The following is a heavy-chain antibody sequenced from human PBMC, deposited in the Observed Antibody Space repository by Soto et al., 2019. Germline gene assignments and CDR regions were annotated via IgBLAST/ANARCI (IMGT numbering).Heavy chain of an antibody. CDR1: GFTFQNYV. Sequence: LRLSCSASGFTFQNYVIHGVRQAPGKGLEYVSAIGAKGDATYADSVKGRFSISRDNSKNSLFLQMTNVTFEDTATYFCVKVDWYSVDCWGQGALVTVSS. J-gene: IGHJ4*02. V-gene: IGHV3-64D*06. CDR3: VKVDWYSVDC. D-gene: IGHD2-21*02. CDR2: IGAKGDAT.